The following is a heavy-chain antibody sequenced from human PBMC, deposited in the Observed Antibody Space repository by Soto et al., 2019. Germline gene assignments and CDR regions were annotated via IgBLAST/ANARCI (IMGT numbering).Heavy chain of an antibody. CDR3: ARLGYSYGYYYGMDV. CDR2: IYYSGST. V-gene: IGHV4-59*01. D-gene: IGHD5-18*01. J-gene: IGHJ6*02. Sequence: SETLSLTCTVSGGSISSYYWSWIGQPPGKGLEWIGYIYYSGSTNYNPSLKSRVTISVDTSKNQFSLKLSSVTAADTAVYYCARLGYSYGYYYGMDVWGQGTTVTVSS. CDR1: GGSISSYY.